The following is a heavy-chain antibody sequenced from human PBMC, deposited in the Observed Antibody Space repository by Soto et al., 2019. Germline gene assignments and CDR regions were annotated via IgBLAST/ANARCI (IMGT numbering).Heavy chain of an antibody. CDR2: INAGNGNT. J-gene: IGHJ5*02. CDR3: ARASIVVVPAALRVGWFEP. D-gene: IGHD2-2*01. Sequence: ASVKVSCKASGYTFTSYAMHWVRQAPGQRLEWMGWINAGNGNTKYSQKFQGRVTITRDTSASTAYMELSSLRSEDTAVYYCARASIVVVPAALRVGWFEPWGQGTLVTVSS. V-gene: IGHV1-3*01. CDR1: GYTFTSYA.